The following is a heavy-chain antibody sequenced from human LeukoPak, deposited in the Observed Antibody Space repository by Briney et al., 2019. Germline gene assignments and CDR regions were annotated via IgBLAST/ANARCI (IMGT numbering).Heavy chain of an antibody. CDR2: INPNSGGT. CDR1: GYTFTGYY. J-gene: IGHJ4*02. Sequence: ASVKVSCKASGYTFTGYYMHWVRQAPGQGLEWMGWINPNSGGTNYAQKFQGRVTMTRDTSISTAYMELSRLRSEDTAVYYCARAGRNCYDSSGYYFWGQGTLVTVSS. D-gene: IGHD3-22*01. CDR3: ARAGRNCYDSSGYYF. V-gene: IGHV1-2*02.